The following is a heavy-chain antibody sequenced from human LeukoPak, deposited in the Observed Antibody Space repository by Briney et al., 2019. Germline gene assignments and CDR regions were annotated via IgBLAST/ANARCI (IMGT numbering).Heavy chain of an antibody. CDR1: GFTFNTYW. CDR2: IKQDGREK. V-gene: IGHV3-7*01. J-gene: IGHJ4*02. Sequence: GGSLRLSCAASGFTFNTYWMSWVRQTPGKGLEWVANIKQDGREKYHVDSVKGRFTISRDNAKNSLSLQMNTLRAEDTAVYYCARVSRTTVTTVDSWGQGTLVTVSS. CDR3: ARVSRTTVTTVDS. D-gene: IGHD4-17*01.